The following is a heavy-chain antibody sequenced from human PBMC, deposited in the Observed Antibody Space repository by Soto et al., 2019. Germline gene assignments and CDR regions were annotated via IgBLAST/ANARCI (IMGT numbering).Heavy chain of an antibody. CDR3: AKEGGYYGSGSYSVGENYYGMDV. CDR2: ISYDGSNK. D-gene: IGHD3-10*01. J-gene: IGHJ6*02. Sequence: QVQLVESGGGVVQPGRSLRLSCAASGFTFSSYGMHWVRKAPGKGLEWVAVISYDGSNKYYADSVKGRFTISRDNSKNTLYLQMNSLSAEDTAVYYCAKEGGYYGSGSYSVGENYYGMDVWGQGTTVTVSS. V-gene: IGHV3-30*18. CDR1: GFTFSSYG.